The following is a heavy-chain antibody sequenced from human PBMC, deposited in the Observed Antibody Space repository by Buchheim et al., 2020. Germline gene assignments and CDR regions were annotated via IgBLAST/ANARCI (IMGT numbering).Heavy chain of an antibody. V-gene: IGHV1-46*01. CDR2: INPSAGST. Sequence: QVQLVQSGAEVKKPGASVKVSCKASGYTFTSYYIHWVRQAPGQGLEWMAMINPSAGSTSSAQRFQGRVTLTRDTSTSPVYMELSSLRSEDTAVYYCARGLGSGNTDYWGQGTL. J-gene: IGHJ4*02. CDR1: GYTFTSYY. CDR3: ARGLGSGNTDY. D-gene: IGHD3-3*01.